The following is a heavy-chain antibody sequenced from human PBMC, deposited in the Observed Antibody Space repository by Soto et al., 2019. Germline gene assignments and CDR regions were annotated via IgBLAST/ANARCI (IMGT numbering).Heavy chain of an antibody. CDR2: LNPDSGEA. CDR1: GYTLTGYY. D-gene: IGHD5-12*01. CDR3: SRGGYSDSGIYKGDLDV. V-gene: IGHV1-2*02. Sequence: QAQLFQSGAEVKKPGTSLRVSCKASGYTLTGYYLHWLRQAPGQGLEWMGWLNPDSGEAIYAQRLTGRVTMTRDTTISTAYMDVKRLGSDDTAVYYCSRGGYSDSGIYKGDLDVWGQGTLVTVSS. J-gene: IGHJ3*01.